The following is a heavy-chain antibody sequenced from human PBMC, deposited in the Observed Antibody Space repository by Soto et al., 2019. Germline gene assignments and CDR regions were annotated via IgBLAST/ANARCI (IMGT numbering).Heavy chain of an antibody. CDR3: ARHRGPIAAAAIWFDT. V-gene: IGHV4-39*01. CDR2: INLSGTS. CDR1: GGSITTSNYY. Sequence: QLRLQESGPGLVKPSETLSLTCSVSGGSITTSNYYWVWIRQSPGKGLELIGTINLSGTSYYNPSFQSRVTISADTSKNQVSLELTSVTAADTAFYYCARHRGPIAAAAIWFDTWGQGTLVTVSS. J-gene: IGHJ5*02. D-gene: IGHD6-13*01.